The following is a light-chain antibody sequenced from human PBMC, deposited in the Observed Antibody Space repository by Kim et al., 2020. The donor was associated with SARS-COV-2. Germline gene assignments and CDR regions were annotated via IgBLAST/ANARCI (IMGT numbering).Light chain of an antibody. CDR1: QSVSSD. CDR3: QQYKNWWT. V-gene: IGKV3-15*01. J-gene: IGKJ1*01. Sequence: GGRANLARGGRQSVSSDLGWYQQKPGKARRLLMYGASTRARGMPGRFSGSGAGREFTFTISSLESEEFAVYCWQQYKNWWTFGQGTKVDIK. CDR2: GAS.